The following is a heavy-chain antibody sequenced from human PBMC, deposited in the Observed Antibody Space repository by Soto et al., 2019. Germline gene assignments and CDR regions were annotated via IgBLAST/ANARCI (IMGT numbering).Heavy chain of an antibody. CDR3: ARARGTIFGVVIIGYNWFDP. D-gene: IGHD3-3*01. V-gene: IGHV3-11*01. Sequence: PGGSLRLSCAASGFTFSDYYMSWIRQAPGKGLEWVSYISSSGSTIYYADYVKGRFTISRDNAKNSLYLQMNSLRAEDTSVYYCARARGTIFGVVIIGYNWFDPWGQGT. CDR1: GFTFSDYY. J-gene: IGHJ5*02. CDR2: ISSSGSTI.